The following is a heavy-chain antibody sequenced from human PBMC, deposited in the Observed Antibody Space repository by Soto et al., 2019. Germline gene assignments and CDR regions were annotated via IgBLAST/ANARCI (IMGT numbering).Heavy chain of an antibody. CDR2: IYYSGST. CDR3: ARARMIVVGVFDP. Sequence: SETLSLTCTVSGGSISSYYWSWIRQPPGKGLEWIGYIYYSGSTYYNPSLKSRVTISVDTSKNQFSLKLSSVTAADTAVYYCARARMIVVGVFDPWGRGTLVTVSS. D-gene: IGHD3-22*01. J-gene: IGHJ5*02. CDR1: GGSISSYY. V-gene: IGHV4-59*08.